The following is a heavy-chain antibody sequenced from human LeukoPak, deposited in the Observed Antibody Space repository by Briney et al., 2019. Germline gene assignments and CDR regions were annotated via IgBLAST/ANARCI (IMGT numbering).Heavy chain of an antibody. CDR1: AYTFTSYD. J-gene: IGHJ4*02. V-gene: IGHV1-8*01. CDR2: MNPNSGNT. CDR3: RIGYSSSWYRYYFDY. D-gene: IGHD6-13*01. Sequence: ASVKVSCKASAYTFTSYDINWVRQATEQGLEWMGWMNPNSGNTSYAQKFQGRVTMTRNTSISTAYMELSSLRSEDTAVYYCRIGYSSSWYRYYFDYWGQGTLVTVSS.